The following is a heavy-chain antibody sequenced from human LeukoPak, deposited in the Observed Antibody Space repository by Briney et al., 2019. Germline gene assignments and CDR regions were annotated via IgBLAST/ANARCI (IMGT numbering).Heavy chain of an antibody. CDR1: GYTFTGYY. Sequence: GASVKISCKASGYTFTGYYMHWVRQAPGQGLEWMGWINPNSGGTNYAQKFQGRVTMTRDTSISTAYMELSRLRSDDTAVYYCARVTLPFLEWSGYEFDPWGQGTLVTVSS. CDR2: INPNSGGT. D-gene: IGHD3-3*01. CDR3: ARVTLPFLEWSGYEFDP. V-gene: IGHV1-2*02. J-gene: IGHJ5*01.